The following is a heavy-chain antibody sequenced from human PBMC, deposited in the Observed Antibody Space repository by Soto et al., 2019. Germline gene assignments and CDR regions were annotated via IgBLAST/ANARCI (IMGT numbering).Heavy chain of an antibody. J-gene: IGHJ6*02. Sequence: GESLRLSCAASGFTFSSYAMSWVRQAPGKGLEWVSAISGSGGSTYYADSVKGRFTISRDNSKNTLYLQMNSLRAEDTAVYYCCRSYYYYGMDVWGQGTTVTVSS. CDR1: GFTFSSYA. D-gene: IGHD2-15*01. V-gene: IGHV3-23*01. CDR2: ISGSGGST. CDR3: CRSYYYYGMDV.